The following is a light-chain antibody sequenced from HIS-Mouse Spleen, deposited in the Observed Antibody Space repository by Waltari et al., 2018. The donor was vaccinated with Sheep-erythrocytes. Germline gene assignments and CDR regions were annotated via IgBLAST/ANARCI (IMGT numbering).Light chain of an antibody. Sequence: QSVLTQPPSVSAAPGQKVTIPCPRSSSTIWNNYVSWYQQPPGTAPKLLIYDNNKRPSGIPDRFSGSKSGTSATLGITGLQTGDEADYYCGTWDSSLSAGVFGGGTKLTVL. CDR3: GTWDSSLSAGV. J-gene: IGLJ2*01. CDR2: DNN. CDR1: SSTIWNNY. V-gene: IGLV1-51*01.